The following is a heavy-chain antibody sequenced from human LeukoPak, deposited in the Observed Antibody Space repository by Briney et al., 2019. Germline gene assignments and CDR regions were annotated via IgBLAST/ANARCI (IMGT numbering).Heavy chain of an antibody. V-gene: IGHV1-2*02. D-gene: IGHD3-10*01. Sequence: GASVKVSCKASGYTFTGYYMHWVRQAPGQGLEWMGWINPNSGGTNYAQKFQGRVTMTRDTSISTAYMELSRLRSDDTAVYYCARTSKMVRGVTLPTNYWGQGTLVTVSS. J-gene: IGHJ4*02. CDR3: ARTSKMVRGVTLPTNY. CDR1: GYTFTGYY. CDR2: INPNSGGT.